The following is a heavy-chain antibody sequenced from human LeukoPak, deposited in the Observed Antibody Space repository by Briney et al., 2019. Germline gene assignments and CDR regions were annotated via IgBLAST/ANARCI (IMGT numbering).Heavy chain of an antibody. J-gene: IGHJ4*02. CDR1: GFTFSKAW. CDR2: IKSKTDGGTT. CDR3: TTHPPLPYSADYY. V-gene: IGHV3-15*01. D-gene: IGHD2-15*01. Sequence: PGGSLRLSFAASGFTFSKAWISWVRQAPGKGLEWVGRIKSKTDGGTTDYAAPVKGRFTISRDDSKNTLYLQMNSLKTEDTAVYYCTTHPPLPYSADYYWGQGTLVTVSS.